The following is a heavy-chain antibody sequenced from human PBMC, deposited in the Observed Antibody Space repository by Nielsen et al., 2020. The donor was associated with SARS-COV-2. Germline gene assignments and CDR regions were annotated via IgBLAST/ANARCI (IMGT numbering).Heavy chain of an antibody. CDR3: ASRQDGYNYDTQ. Sequence: GESLKISCAASGFTFSDYYMTWIRQAPGKGLEWVSYISSSGRTIFYADSVKGRFTISRDNARNTLYLQMSGLRAEDTGVYYCASRQDGYNYDTQWGQGTRVTVSS. J-gene: IGHJ4*02. CDR1: GFTFSDYY. CDR2: ISSSGRTI. V-gene: IGHV3-11*04. D-gene: IGHD5-24*01.